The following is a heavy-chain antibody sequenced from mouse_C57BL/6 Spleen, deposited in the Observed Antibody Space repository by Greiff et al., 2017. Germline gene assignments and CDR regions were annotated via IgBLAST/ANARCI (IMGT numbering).Heavy chain of an antibody. D-gene: IGHD2-4*01. Sequence: QVQLKESDAELVKPGASVKISCKVSGYTFTDPSIHWMKQRPEQGLEWIGYIYPRDGSTKYNEKFKGKATLTADKSSSTAYLQLNSLTSEDSAVYFGARKDDSDYDAMDYWGQGTSVTVSS. CDR3: ARKDDSDYDAMDY. V-gene: IGHV1-78*01. CDR1: GYTFTDPS. CDR2: IYPRDGST. J-gene: IGHJ4*01.